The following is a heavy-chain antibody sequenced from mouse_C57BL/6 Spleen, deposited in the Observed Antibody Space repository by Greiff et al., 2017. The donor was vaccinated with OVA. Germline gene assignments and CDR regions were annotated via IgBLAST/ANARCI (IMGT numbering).Heavy chain of an antibody. CDR1: GYSITSGYY. CDR2: ISYDGSN. V-gene: IGHV3-6*01. Sequence: EVQLQQSGPGLVKPSQSLSLTCSVTGYSITSGYYWNWLRQFPGNQLEWIGYISYDGSNNYNPSLKNRISITRDTSKNQLFLKLNSVTTEDTATYYCARITTVVALHYYAMDYWGQGTSVTVSS. J-gene: IGHJ4*01. CDR3: ARITTVVALHYYAMDY. D-gene: IGHD1-1*01.